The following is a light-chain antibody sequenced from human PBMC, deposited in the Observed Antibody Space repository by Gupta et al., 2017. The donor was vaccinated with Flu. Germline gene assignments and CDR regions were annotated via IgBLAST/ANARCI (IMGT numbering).Light chain of an antibody. CDR2: EYN. V-gene: IGLV6-57*03. CDR3: QSYDSSNQV. CDR1: SGSIASNY. Sequence: NFMLTQPHSVSESPGKTVTISYTRSSGSIASNYVQWYQQRPGSAPTTVIYEYNQRPSGVPDRFSGSIDSSYNSASLTISGLKTEDEADYYCQSYDSSNQVFGGGTKLTVL. J-gene: IGLJ3*02.